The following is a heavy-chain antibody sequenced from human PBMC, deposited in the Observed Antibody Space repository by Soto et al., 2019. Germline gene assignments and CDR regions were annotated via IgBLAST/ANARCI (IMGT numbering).Heavy chain of an antibody. V-gene: IGHV1-3*01. CDR2: INAGNGNT. J-gene: IGHJ4*02. D-gene: IGHD5-12*01. CDR1: GYTFTSYA. Sequence: QVQLVQSGAEVKKPGASVKVSCKASGYTFTSYAMLWVRQAPGQRLEWMGWINAGNGNTKYSQKFQGRVTITRDTSASTAYMELSSLRSEATAVYYCARAQTLEMATPWGQGTLVTVSS. CDR3: ARAQTLEMATP.